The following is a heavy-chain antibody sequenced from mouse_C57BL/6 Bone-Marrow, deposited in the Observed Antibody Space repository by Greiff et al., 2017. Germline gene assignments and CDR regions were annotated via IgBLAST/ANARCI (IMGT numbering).Heavy chain of an antibody. CDR2: INPSNGGT. V-gene: IGHV1-53*01. CDR1: GYTFTSYW. D-gene: IGHD1-1*01. J-gene: IGHJ1*03. Sequence: VQLQQSGTELVKPGASVKLSCKASGYTFTSYWMHWVKQRPGQGLEWIGNINPSNGGTNYNEKFKSKATLTVDKSSSTAYMQLSSLTSEDSAVYYCARKGYYGSSFWYFDVWGTGTTVTVAS. CDR3: ARKGYYGSSFWYFDV.